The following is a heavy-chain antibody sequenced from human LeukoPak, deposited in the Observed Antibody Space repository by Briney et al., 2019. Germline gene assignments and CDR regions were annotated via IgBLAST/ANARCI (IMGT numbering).Heavy chain of an antibody. V-gene: IGHV4-38-2*02. D-gene: IGHD7-27*01. J-gene: IGHJ4*02. CDR2: IYQSGST. Sequence: GSLRLSCTTSGFTFSSYALSWVRQAPGKGLEWIGSIYQSGSTYYNPSLKSRVTISVDTSKNQFSLNLSSVTAADTAVYYCARLAWGRLDYWGQGTLVTVSS. CDR1: GFTFSSYA. CDR3: ARLAWGRLDY.